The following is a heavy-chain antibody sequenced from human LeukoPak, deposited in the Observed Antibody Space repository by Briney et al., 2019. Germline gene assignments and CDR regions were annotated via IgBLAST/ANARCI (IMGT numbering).Heavy chain of an antibody. D-gene: IGHD5-12*01. J-gene: IGHJ5*02. CDR1: GGSISSYY. Sequence: SETLSLTCTVSGGSISSYYWSWIRQPPGKGLEWIGYIYYSGSTNYNPSLKSRVTISVDTSKNQFSLELSSVTAADTAVYYCARHLRLLPSGFDLWGQGTLVTVSS. V-gene: IGHV4-59*08. CDR3: ARHLRLLPSGFDL. CDR2: IYYSGST.